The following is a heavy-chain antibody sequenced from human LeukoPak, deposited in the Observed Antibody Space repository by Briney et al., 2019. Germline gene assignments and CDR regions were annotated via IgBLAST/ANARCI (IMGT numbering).Heavy chain of an antibody. J-gene: IGHJ5*02. V-gene: IGHV1-8*03. D-gene: IGHD3-10*01. Sequence: GASVKVSCKASGYTFTSYDINWVRQATGQGLEWMGWMNPNSGNTGYAQKFQGGVTITRNTSISTAYMELSSLRSEDTAVYYCARGPPTSVTMVRGAPSWFDPWGQGTLVTVSS. CDR1: GYTFTSYD. CDR3: ARGPPTSVTMVRGAPSWFDP. CDR2: MNPNSGNT.